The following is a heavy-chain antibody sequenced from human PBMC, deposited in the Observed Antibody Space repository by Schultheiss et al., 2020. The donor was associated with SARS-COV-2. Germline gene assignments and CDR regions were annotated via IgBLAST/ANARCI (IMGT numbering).Heavy chain of an antibody. CDR1: GGSFSGYY. V-gene: IGHV4-59*08. Sequence: SETLSLTCAVYGGSFSGYYWSWIRQPPGKGLEWIGYIYYSGSTYYNPSLKSRVTISVDTSKNQFSLKLSSVTAADTAVYYCARHRAWGSGSYDAFDIWGQGTTVTVSS. CDR3: ARHRAWGSGSYDAFDI. D-gene: IGHD3-10*01. J-gene: IGHJ3*02. CDR2: IYYSGST.